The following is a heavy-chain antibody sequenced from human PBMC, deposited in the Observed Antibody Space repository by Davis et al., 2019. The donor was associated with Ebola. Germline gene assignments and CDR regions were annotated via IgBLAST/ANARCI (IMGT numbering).Heavy chain of an antibody. CDR2: IWYDGSNK. Sequence: GGSLRLSCAASGFTFSSYAMHWVRQAPGKGLEWVAVIWYDGSNKYYADSVKGRFTISRDNSKNTLYLQMNSLRAEDTAVYYCARGDRGSSVLYYYDDMDVWGQGTTVTVSS. V-gene: IGHV3-33*08. J-gene: IGHJ6*02. CDR1: GFTFSSYA. D-gene: IGHD3-10*01. CDR3: ARGDRGSSVLYYYDDMDV.